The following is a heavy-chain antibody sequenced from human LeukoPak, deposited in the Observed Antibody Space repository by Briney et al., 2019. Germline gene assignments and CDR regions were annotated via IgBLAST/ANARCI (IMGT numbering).Heavy chain of an antibody. J-gene: IGHJ4*02. V-gene: IGHV3-7*01. CDR2: IKQDGSET. Sequence: GGSLRLSCAASGFTFINYWMGWVRQAPGKGLEWVANIKQDGSETYYVDSVKGRFTISRDNAKNSLYLQMNSLRAEDTAVYYCARQPATYYYDSSGYVFDSWGQGTLVTVSS. CDR3: ARQPATYYYDSSGYVFDS. D-gene: IGHD3-22*01. CDR1: GFTFINYW.